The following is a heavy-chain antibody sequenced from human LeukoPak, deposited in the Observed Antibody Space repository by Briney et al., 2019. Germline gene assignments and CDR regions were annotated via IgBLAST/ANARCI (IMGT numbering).Heavy chain of an antibody. CDR3: ARDVRGLGHFDY. J-gene: IGHJ4*02. Sequence: PGGSLRLSCTAPGFTLGDYAMSWFRPAPGEGLECVSSICSSGSYIYYADSVKGRFTISRDNVKNSLYLQMNRLRAENTGLYYFARDVRGLGHFDYWGQGTRVTVSS. V-gene: IGHV3-21*04. CDR2: ICSSGSYI. D-gene: IGHD3-16*01. CDR1: GFTLGDYA.